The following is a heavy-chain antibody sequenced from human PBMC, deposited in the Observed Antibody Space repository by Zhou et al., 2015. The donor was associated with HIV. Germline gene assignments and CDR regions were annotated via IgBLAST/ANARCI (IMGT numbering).Heavy chain of an antibody. V-gene: IGHV1-69*01. CDR1: GDTFNNFG. CDR3: AREPGDFWSGFHGGHFDY. J-gene: IGHJ4*02. CDR2: IIPFFITP. D-gene: IGHD3-3*01. Sequence: QVQLVQSGAEMKKPGSSVKVSCKASGDTFNNFGISWVRQAPGQGLEWMGGIIPFFITPNYAQKFQGRVAITADESTGTAYMELSSLRFDDTAVYYCAREPGDFWSGFHGGHFDYWGQGTLVTVSS.